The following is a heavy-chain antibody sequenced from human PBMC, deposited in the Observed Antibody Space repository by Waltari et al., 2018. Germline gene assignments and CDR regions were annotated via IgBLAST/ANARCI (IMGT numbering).Heavy chain of an antibody. CDR1: GFTFSLYG. Sequence: QVQLVESGGGVVQPGGSLRLSCGASGFTFSLYGMHWFRQAPGKGLEWVAFIRSDGSTQYYADSVKGRFTISRDNSNDTLYLQMNSLRGDDTAIYGCAKVGHSGSYFDYWGQGTLVTVSS. V-gene: IGHV3-30*02. CDR2: IRSDGSTQ. D-gene: IGHD3-10*01. J-gene: IGHJ4*02. CDR3: AKVGHSGSYFDY.